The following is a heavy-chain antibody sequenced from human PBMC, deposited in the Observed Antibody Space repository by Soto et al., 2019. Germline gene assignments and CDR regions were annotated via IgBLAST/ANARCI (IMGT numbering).Heavy chain of an antibody. J-gene: IGHJ3*02. CDR1: GYTFTNYG. CDR3: ARVLGYNSSWWRHTAFDI. D-gene: IGHD6-13*01. Sequence: ASVKIACKTTGYTFTNYGISWVRQAPVQGLEWMGWISAHTGNTNYAQKFQGRVTMTTDTSTSTAYMELRSLRSDDTAVYYCARVLGYNSSWWRHTAFDIWGQGTMVTVS. CDR2: ISAHTGNT. V-gene: IGHV1-18*01.